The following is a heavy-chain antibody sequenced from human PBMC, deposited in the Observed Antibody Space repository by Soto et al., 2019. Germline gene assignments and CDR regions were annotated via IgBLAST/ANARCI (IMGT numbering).Heavy chain of an antibody. V-gene: IGHV3-23*01. CDR3: AKYRGMDTVRYYFDY. D-gene: IGHD5-18*01. CDR1: GFTFSIYV. Sequence: EVQLLESGGGLVQPGGSLRLSCAASGFTFSIYVMSWVRQAPGKGLEWVSTIHNGGNTYYADSVRGRFTISRDNSKNTLYLQMNSLRAEDTAVYYCAKYRGMDTVRYYFDYWGQGSLVTVSS. CDR2: IHNGGNT. J-gene: IGHJ4*02.